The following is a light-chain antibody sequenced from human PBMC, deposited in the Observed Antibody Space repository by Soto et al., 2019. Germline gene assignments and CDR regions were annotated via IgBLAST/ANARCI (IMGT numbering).Light chain of an antibody. CDR3: QQYYSTPPT. CDR1: QSVLYSSNNRNY. V-gene: IGKV4-1*01. J-gene: IGKJ1*01. Sequence: DIVMTQSPDSLAVSRGERATINCKSSQSVLYSSNNRNYLAWYQQKPGQPPKLLIYWASTRESGVPDRFSGSGSETDFTLTISSLQAEDVAVYYCQQYYSTPPTFGQGTKVEIK. CDR2: WAS.